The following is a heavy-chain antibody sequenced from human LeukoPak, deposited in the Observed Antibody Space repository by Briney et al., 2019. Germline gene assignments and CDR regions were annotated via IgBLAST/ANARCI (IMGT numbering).Heavy chain of an antibody. D-gene: IGHD3-22*01. CDR1: GFTFSGSA. J-gene: IGHJ4*02. CDR2: IRSKANSYAT. CDR3: TRLPDYYDSSGYHFDY. Sequence: AGGSLRLSCAASGFTFSGSAMHWVRQASGKGLEWVGRIRSKANSYATAYAASVKGRFTISRDDSKNTAYLQMNSLKTEDTAVYYCTRLPDYYDSSGYHFDYWGQGTLVTVSS. V-gene: IGHV3-73*01.